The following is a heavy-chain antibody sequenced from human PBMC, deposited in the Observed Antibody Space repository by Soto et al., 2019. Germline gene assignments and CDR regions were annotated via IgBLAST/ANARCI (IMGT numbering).Heavy chain of an antibody. J-gene: IGHJ3*02. CDR2: IIPIFGTA. D-gene: IGHD3-22*01. CDR3: ARVSEQVIRAFDI. V-gene: IGHV1-69*13. CDR1: GGTFSSYA. Sequence: ASVKVSCKASGGTFSSYAISWVRQAPGQGLEWMGGIIPIFGTANYAQKFQGRVTITADESTSTAYMELSSLRSEDTAVYYCARVSEQVIRAFDIWGQGTMVTVSS.